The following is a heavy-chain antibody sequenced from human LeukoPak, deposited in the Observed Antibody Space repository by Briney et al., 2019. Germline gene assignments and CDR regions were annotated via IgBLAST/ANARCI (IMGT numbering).Heavy chain of an antibody. D-gene: IGHD3-9*01. CDR1: GFTFSSYA. J-gene: IGHJ4*02. V-gene: IGHV3-23*01. CDR3: AKGYADYDILTGWNY. Sequence: GGSLRLSCAASGFTFSSYAMSWVRQAPGKGLEWVSAISGSGGSTYYADSVKGRFIISRDNSKNTLYLQMNSLRAEDTAVYYCAKGYADYDILTGWNYWGQGTLVTVSS. CDR2: ISGSGGST.